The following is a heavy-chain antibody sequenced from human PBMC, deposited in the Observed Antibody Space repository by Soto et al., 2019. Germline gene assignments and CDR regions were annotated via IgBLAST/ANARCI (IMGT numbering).Heavy chain of an antibody. Sequence: QVQLQESGPGLVKPSQTLSLTCTVSGGSISSGDYYWSWIRQPPGKGLEWIGYIYYSGSTYYNPSLKRRVTISVDTSKNQFSLKLSSVTAADTAVYYCASLEYYYDSSGYYSAFDYWGQGTLVTVSS. CDR3: ASLEYYYDSSGYYSAFDY. V-gene: IGHV4-30-4*01. CDR2: IYYSGST. CDR1: GGSISSGDYY. D-gene: IGHD3-22*01. J-gene: IGHJ4*02.